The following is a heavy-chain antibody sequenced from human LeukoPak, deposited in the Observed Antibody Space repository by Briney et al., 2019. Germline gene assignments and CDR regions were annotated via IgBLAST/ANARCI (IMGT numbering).Heavy chain of an antibody. CDR1: GGSISSYY. CDR3: ARLRYSGYGNLSIYMDV. J-gene: IGHJ6*03. CDR2: IYTSGST. D-gene: IGHD5-12*01. V-gene: IGHV4-4*09. Sequence: SETLSLTCTVSGGSISSYYWSWIRQPPGKGLEWIGYIYTSGSTNYNPSLKSRVTISIDTSKNQFSLKLSSVTAADPAVYYCARLRYSGYGNLSIYMDVWGKGTTVTVSS.